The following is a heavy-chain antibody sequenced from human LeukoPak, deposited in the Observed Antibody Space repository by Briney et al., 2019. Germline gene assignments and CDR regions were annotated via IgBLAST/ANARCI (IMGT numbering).Heavy chain of an antibody. CDR2: IKEDGSEK. D-gene: IGHD2/OR15-2a*01. Sequence: GGALRLSCAASGFSFSGYWMTWVRQAPGKGLEWVANIKEDGSEKYYADFVKGRFTISRDNAKNSLDLQMNSLRAEDTAVYYCARRGSTDYWGQGTLVTVSS. J-gene: IGHJ4*02. V-gene: IGHV3-7*03. CDR3: ARRGSTDY. CDR1: GFSFSGYW.